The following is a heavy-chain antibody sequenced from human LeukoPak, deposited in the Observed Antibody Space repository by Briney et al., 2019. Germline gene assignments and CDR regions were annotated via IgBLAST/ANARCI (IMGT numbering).Heavy chain of an antibody. Sequence: SETLSLTCTVSGGSISSSSYYWGWIRQPPGKGLEWIGSIYYSGSTYYNPSLKSRVTISVDTSKNQFSLKLSSVTAADTAVYYCARLSLGDVVVVTATPDYCGQGTLVTASS. D-gene: IGHD2-15*01. V-gene: IGHV4-39*01. CDR3: ARLSLGDVVVVTATPDY. CDR2: IYYSGST. CDR1: GGSISSSSYY. J-gene: IGHJ4*02.